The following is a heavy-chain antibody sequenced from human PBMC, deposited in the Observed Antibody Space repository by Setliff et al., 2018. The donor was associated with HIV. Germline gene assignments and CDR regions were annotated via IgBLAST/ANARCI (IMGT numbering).Heavy chain of an antibody. CDR3: ARDVKGYIYGSTYWYFDL. CDR1: GFTFSSYW. J-gene: IGHJ2*01. Sequence: GGSLRLSCAASGFTFSSYWMYWVRQAPGKGLVWVSRINSDGSSTSYADSVKGRFTISRDNAKNTLFLQMNSLRTEDTAVYYCARDVKGYIYGSTYWYFDLWGRGTLVTVSS. D-gene: IGHD5-18*01. CDR2: INSDGSST. V-gene: IGHV3-74*01.